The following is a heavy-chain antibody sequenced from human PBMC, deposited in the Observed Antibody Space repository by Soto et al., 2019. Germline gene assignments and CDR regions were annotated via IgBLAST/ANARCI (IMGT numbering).Heavy chain of an antibody. J-gene: IGHJ5*02. CDR3: ARAHPRITIFGVADQGFDP. CDR1: GDSVSSNSAA. Sequence: SQTLSLTCAISGDSVSSNSAAWNWIRQSPSRGLEWLGRTYYRSKWYNDYAVSVKSRITINPDTSKNQFSLQLNSVTPEDTAVYYCARAHPRITIFGVADQGFDPWGQGTLVTVS. D-gene: IGHD3-3*01. V-gene: IGHV6-1*01. CDR2: TYYRSKWYN.